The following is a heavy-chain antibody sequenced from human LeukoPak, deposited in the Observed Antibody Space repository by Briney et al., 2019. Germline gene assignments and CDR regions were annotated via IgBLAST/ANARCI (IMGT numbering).Heavy chain of an antibody. CDR3: AEVVVPAAIRSYYFDD. J-gene: IGHJ4*02. V-gene: IGHV3-30*02. Sequence: GGSLRLSCAPSAFTFSSYGMHWVRQAPGNGLEWVAFIRYDGSNKYYADSVKGRFTISRDNSKNTLYLQMNSLRAEDTAVYYCAEVVVPAAIRSYYFDDWGQGTLVTVSS. CDR2: IRYDGSNK. CDR1: AFTFSSYG. D-gene: IGHD2-2*01.